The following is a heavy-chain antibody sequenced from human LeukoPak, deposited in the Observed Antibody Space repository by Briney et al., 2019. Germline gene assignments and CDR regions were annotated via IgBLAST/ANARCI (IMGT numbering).Heavy chain of an antibody. D-gene: IGHD2-2*01. CDR2: ISYDGSNK. CDR1: GFTFSSYA. J-gene: IGHJ4*02. V-gene: IGHV3-30*04. CDR3: ARDLGYCSSTSCYVATPLGLDY. Sequence: GRSLRLSCAASGFTFSSYAMHWVRQAPGKGLEWVAVISYDGSNKCYADSVKGRFTISRDNSKNTLYLQMNSLRAEDTAVYYCARDLGYCSSTSCYVATPLGLDYWGQGTLVTVSS.